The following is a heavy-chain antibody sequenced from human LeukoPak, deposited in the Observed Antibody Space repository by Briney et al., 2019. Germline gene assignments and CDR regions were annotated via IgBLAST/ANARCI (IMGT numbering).Heavy chain of an antibody. J-gene: IGHJ6*04. V-gene: IGHV3-7*01. CDR2: INQDGGGR. Sequence: GGSLRLSCAASGFIFSNYDISWVRQAPGKGLEWVANINQDGGGRYYVDSVQGRFIISRDNAQNSVHLQMNSLRAEDTAVYYCVTRYCSIAACRASSYKCMDDWGKGTTVIVSS. CDR1: GFIFSNYD. CDR3: VTRYCSIAACRASSYKCMDD. D-gene: IGHD2-2*01.